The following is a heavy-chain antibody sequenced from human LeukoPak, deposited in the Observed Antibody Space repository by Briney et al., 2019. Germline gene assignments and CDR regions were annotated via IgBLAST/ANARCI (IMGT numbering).Heavy chain of an antibody. CDR3: ARSQMSVPAADLDY. D-gene: IGHD2-2*01. CDR2: ISSSGGST. CDR1: GFTFSSYA. Sequence: GGSLRLSCAASGFTFSSYAMSWVRQAPGKGLEWVSAISSSGGSTYYADSVKGRFTISRDNSKNTLYLQMNSLRAEDTAVYYCARSQMSVPAADLDYWGQGTLVTVSS. V-gene: IGHV3-23*01. J-gene: IGHJ4*02.